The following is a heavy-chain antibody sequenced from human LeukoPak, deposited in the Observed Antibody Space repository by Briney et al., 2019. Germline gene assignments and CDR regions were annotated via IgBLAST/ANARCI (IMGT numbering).Heavy chain of an antibody. CDR2: INPNSGGT. V-gene: IGHV1-2*02. D-gene: IGHD6-19*01. Sequence: ASVKVSCKASGYTFTGYYMHWVRQAPGQGLEWMGWINPNSGGTNYAQKFQGRVTMTRDTSISTAYMELSRLRSDDTAVYYCARDREQWRGAFDIWGQGTMVTVSS. J-gene: IGHJ3*02. CDR1: GYTFTGYY. CDR3: ARDREQWRGAFDI.